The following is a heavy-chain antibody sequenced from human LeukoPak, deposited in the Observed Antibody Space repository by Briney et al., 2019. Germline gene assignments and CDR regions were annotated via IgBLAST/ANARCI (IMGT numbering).Heavy chain of an antibody. CDR3: ARDLTAGSSDY. V-gene: IGHV1-2*02. Sequence: ASVKVSCKASGYTFMDSYMHWVRQAPGQRPEWMAWINPNGGETHYAQKFRGRVILTLDTSISTAYMGLNSLQYDDSAIYYCARDLTAGSSDYWGPGTLVTVSS. J-gene: IGHJ4*02. CDR2: INPNGGET. D-gene: IGHD3-10*01. CDR1: GYTFMDSY.